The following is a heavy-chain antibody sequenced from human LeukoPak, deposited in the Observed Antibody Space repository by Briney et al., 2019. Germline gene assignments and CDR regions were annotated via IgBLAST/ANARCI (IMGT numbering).Heavy chain of an antibody. CDR1: GFTFSSYW. J-gene: IGHJ4*02. Sequence: GGSLRLSCPASGFTFSSYWMHWVRQAPGKGLVWVSRINSDGSSTSYADSVKGRFTTSRDNAKNTLYLQMNSLRAEDTAVYYCARLPLGGYSYGFDYWGQGTLVTVS. D-gene: IGHD5-18*01. V-gene: IGHV3-74*01. CDR3: ARLPLGGYSYGFDY. CDR2: INSDGSST.